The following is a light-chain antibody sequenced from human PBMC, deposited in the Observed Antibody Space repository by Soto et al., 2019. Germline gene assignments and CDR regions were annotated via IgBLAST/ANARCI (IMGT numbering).Light chain of an antibody. V-gene: IGKV1-5*03. CDR1: QSISSW. CDR3: QQYKSFYLT. Sequence: DIPMTQSPSTLSASVGDRVTITCRASQSISSWLAWYQQKPGKAPKLLIYKTSNLESGVPSRFSGSGSGTEFSLTISSLQPDDFATYYCQQYKSFYLTFGGGTRVEVK. CDR2: KTS. J-gene: IGKJ4*01.